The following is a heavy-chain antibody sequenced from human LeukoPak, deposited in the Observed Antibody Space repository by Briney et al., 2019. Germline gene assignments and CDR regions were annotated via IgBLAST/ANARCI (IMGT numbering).Heavy chain of an antibody. D-gene: IGHD2-15*01. Sequence: GGSLRLSCTASGFTFNNYWMNWVRKAPGKGLEWVANIRQDGSEKYYVDSVKGRFTISRDNAKNSLFLQMNSLRADDTAVYYCARTLAYCSGGSCYGTYFDYWGQGTLVTVSS. CDR1: GFTFNNYW. V-gene: IGHV3-7*01. CDR2: IRQDGSEK. J-gene: IGHJ4*02. CDR3: ARTLAYCSGGSCYGTYFDY.